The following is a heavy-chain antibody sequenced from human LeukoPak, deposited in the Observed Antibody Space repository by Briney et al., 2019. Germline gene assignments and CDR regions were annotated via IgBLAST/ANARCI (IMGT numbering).Heavy chain of an antibody. Sequence: PGGSLGLSCAASGFTFSSYSMNWVRQAPGKGLEWVSSISSSSSYIYYADSVKGRFTISRDNAKNSLYLQMNSLRAEDTAVYYCARDQGPGGAATDYWGQGTLVTVSS. V-gene: IGHV3-21*01. CDR1: GFTFSSYS. J-gene: IGHJ4*02. D-gene: IGHD1-26*01. CDR2: ISSSSSYI. CDR3: ARDQGPGGAATDY.